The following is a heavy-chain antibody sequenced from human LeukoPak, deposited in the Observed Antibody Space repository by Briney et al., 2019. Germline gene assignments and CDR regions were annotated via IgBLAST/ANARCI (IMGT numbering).Heavy chain of an antibody. CDR2: ITPNSGDT. CDR3: ANIDYVYHDAFDI. CDR1: GYTFTDYY. V-gene: IGHV1-2*02. J-gene: IGHJ3*02. D-gene: IGHD4-17*01. Sequence: ASVKVSCNASGYTFTDYYIHWVRQAPGQGLEWIGWITPNSGDTNSAQNFQGRVTMTRDTSISTAYMELTSLRSDDTAVYYCANIDYVYHDAFDIWGQGTMVTVSS.